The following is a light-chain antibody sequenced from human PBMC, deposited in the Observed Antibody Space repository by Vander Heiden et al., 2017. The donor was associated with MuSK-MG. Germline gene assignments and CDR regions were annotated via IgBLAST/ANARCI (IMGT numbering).Light chain of an antibody. Sequence: SYELTQPRAVSVSPGQTASITCSGDKLGDKYVCWYQQKPAQPPVLVIYQDSKRPSGIPERFSGSNSGTTATLTISGTQAMDEADYYCQAWDSSCVVFGGGTKLTVL. CDR2: QDS. CDR1: KLGDKY. J-gene: IGLJ2*01. V-gene: IGLV3-1*01. CDR3: QAWDSSCVV.